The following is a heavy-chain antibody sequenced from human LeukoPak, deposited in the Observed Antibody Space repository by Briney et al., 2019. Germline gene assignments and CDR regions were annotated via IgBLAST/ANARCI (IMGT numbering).Heavy chain of an antibody. V-gene: IGHV3-23*01. CDR1: GFTLSTNA. Sequence: GGALRLSCLTSGFTLSTNAMSWVRQAPGKGLEWISGISGSGASTYYADSVKGRFTISRDDSRNTLYLQMNSLRGDDKAVYYCAKDVGKWESLHFFDYWGQGTLVTVSS. D-gene: IGHD1-26*01. CDR3: AKDVGKWESLHFFDY. CDR2: ISGSGAST. J-gene: IGHJ4*02.